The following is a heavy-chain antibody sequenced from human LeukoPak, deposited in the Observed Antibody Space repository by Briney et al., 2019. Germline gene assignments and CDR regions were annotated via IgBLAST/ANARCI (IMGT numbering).Heavy chain of an antibody. Sequence: GVPLTLSCTASIFTFSVYAIHCLPQTPGKGLVGVTVISFEGANQYYADFVKGRFNISRDNSKKTGFLQMDGLGAEDTAVYYCARDLVRGDITSVDYWGQGTLVTVSS. J-gene: IGHJ4*02. CDR1: IFTFSVYA. D-gene: IGHD3-10*01. CDR2: ISFEGANQ. V-gene: IGHV3-30*01. CDR3: ARDLVRGDITSVDY.